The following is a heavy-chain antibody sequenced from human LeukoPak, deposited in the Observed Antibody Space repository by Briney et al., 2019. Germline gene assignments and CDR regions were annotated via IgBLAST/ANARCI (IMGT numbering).Heavy chain of an antibody. CDR1: GFTFSSYA. V-gene: IGHV3-23*01. CDR3: AKVSYSRMAVAGQRVLDY. D-gene: IGHD6-19*01. CDR2: ISGTGAST. Sequence: GGSLRLSCAASGFTFSSYAMNWVRQAPGKWPEWVSGISGTGASTYYVDSVKGRFTISRDNSMNTLYLQMNSLRVEDTAVYYCAKVSYSRMAVAGQRVLDYWGQGTLVTISS. J-gene: IGHJ4*02.